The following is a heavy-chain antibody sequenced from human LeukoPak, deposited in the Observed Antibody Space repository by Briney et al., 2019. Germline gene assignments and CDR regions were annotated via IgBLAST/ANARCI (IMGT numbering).Heavy chain of an antibody. CDR3: ARDHHGSSY. CDR1: GGSISSGSYY. CDR2: IYTSGST. Sequence: PSQTLSLTCTVSGGSISSGSYYWSWIRQPAGKGLEWIGRIYTSGSTNYNPSLKSRVTMSVDTSKNQFSLKLNSVTAADTAVYFCARDHHGSSYWGQGTLVAVSS. V-gene: IGHV4-61*02. J-gene: IGHJ4*02. D-gene: IGHD6-13*01.